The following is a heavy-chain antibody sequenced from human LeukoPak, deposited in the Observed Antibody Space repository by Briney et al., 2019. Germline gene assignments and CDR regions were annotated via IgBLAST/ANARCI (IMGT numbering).Heavy chain of an antibody. V-gene: IGHV4-61*01. CDR3: ARYGGNAYYYYGMDV. CDR2: IYYSGST. D-gene: IGHD4-23*01. J-gene: IGHJ6*02. Sequence: SETLSLTCTVSGGSVSSGSYYWSWIRQPPGKGLEWIGYIYYSGSTNYNPSLKSRVTISVDTSKNQFSLKLSSVTAADTAVYYCARYGGNAYYYYGMDVWGQGTTVTVSS. CDR1: GGSVSSGSYY.